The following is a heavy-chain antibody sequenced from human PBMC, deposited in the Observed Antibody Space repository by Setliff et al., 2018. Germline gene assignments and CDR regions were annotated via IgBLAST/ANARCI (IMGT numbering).Heavy chain of an antibody. D-gene: IGHD3-9*01. CDR2: INWNGGST. J-gene: IGHJ4*02. V-gene: IGHV3-20*04. Sequence: GGSLRLSCAASGFTFDDYGMSWVRQAPGKGLEWVSGINWNGGSTGYADSVKGRFTISRDNAKNSLYLQMNSLRAEDTAVYYCARVVPFRYDILTGPIDYWGQGTLVTVSS. CDR3: ARVVPFRYDILTGPIDY. CDR1: GFTFDDYG.